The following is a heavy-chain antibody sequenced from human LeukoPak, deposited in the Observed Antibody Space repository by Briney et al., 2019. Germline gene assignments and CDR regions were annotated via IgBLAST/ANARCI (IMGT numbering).Heavy chain of an antibody. CDR2: IYYSGST. CDR3: ARAQGTYGDELFAGFDY. CDR1: GGSISSSSYY. J-gene: IGHJ4*02. Sequence: SETLSLTCTVSGGSISSSSYYWGWIRQPPGKGLEWIGSIYYSGSTYYNPSPKSRVTISVDTSKNQFSLKLSSVTAADTAVYYCARAQGTYGDELFAGFDYWGQGTLVTVSS. D-gene: IGHD4-17*01. V-gene: IGHV4-39*07.